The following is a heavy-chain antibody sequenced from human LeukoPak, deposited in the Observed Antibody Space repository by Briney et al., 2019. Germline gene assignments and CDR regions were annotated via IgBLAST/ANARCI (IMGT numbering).Heavy chain of an antibody. J-gene: IGHJ4*02. V-gene: IGHV1-69*13. Sequence: SVKVSCKASGGTFSSYAISWVRQAPGQGLEWMGGIIPIFGTANYAQKFQGRVTITADESTSTAYMELSSLRSEDTAVYYCAGAKYQLPYYFDYWGQGTLVTVSS. CDR3: AGAKYQLPYYFDY. D-gene: IGHD2-2*01. CDR2: IIPIFGTA. CDR1: GGTFSSYA.